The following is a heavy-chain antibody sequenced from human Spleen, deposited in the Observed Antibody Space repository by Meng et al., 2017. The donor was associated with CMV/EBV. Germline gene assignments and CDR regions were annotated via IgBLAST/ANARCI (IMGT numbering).Heavy chain of an antibody. V-gene: IGHV1-2*02. CDR3: ARVWTGDGIGYCSGGSCYSGDYYYGMDV. CDR1: GYTFSDYG. D-gene: IGHD2-15*01. CDR2: INPNSGGT. Sequence: ASVKVSCKASGYTFSDYGISWVRQAPGQGLEWMGWINPNSGGTNYAQKFQGRVTMTRDTSISTAYMELSRLRSDDTAVYYCARVWTGDGIGYCSGGSCYSGDYYYGMDVWGQGTTVTVSS. J-gene: IGHJ6*02.